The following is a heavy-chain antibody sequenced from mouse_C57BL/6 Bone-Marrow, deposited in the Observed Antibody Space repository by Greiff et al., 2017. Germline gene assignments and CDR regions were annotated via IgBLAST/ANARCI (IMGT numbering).Heavy chain of an antibody. J-gene: IGHJ3*01. Sequence: EVHLVESGGDLVKPGGSLKLSCAASGFTFSSYGMSWVRQTPDKRLEWVATISSGGSYTYYPDSVKGRFTISRDNAKNTLYLQMSSLKSEDTAMYYCARHGDYYDYAWFAYWGQGTLVTVSA. V-gene: IGHV5-6*01. D-gene: IGHD2-4*01. CDR2: ISSGGSYT. CDR1: GFTFSSYG. CDR3: ARHGDYYDYAWFAY.